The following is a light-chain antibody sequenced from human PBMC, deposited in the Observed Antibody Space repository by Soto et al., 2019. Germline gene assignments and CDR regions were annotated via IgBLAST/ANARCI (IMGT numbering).Light chain of an antibody. Sequence: DIQLTQSPSFLSASVGDRVTITCRASQGISSYLAWYQQKPGKAPKLLIYAASTLQSGVPSRFSGSGSGTEFTLTISSLQPEDFATYYCQQLISYPFTFGPGTKADIK. J-gene: IGKJ3*01. CDR3: QQLISYPFT. CDR1: QGISSY. V-gene: IGKV1-9*01. CDR2: AAS.